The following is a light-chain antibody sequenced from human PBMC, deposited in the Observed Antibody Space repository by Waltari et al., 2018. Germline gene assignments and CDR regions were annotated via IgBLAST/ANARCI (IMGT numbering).Light chain of an antibody. CDR3: QQRSNWTPHT. CDR1: QGVGTY. J-gene: IGKJ2*01. Sequence: EIVLTQSPATLSLSPGETATLSCSTSQGVGTYLAWYQQKPGQAPRLLIYDASNRATGIPARFRGSGSGTDFTLTISSLEAEDFAIYYCQQRSNWTPHTFGQGARLEIK. V-gene: IGKV3-11*01. CDR2: DAS.